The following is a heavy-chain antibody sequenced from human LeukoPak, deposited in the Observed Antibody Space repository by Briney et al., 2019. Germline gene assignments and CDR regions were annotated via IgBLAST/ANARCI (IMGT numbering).Heavy chain of an antibody. Sequence: SETLSLTCTVSSGSFGSCGNYWGWIRQAPGKGREWFGNVYYSGSTFYNPSLKSRVTISVDTSKNQFSLKLRSVTAADTAIYYCARASFNVVFGNWFDPWGQGTLVTVSS. CDR3: ARASFNVVFGNWFDP. CDR2: VYYSGST. D-gene: IGHD2-8*01. J-gene: IGHJ5*02. V-gene: IGHV4-39*01. CDR1: SGSFGSCGNY.